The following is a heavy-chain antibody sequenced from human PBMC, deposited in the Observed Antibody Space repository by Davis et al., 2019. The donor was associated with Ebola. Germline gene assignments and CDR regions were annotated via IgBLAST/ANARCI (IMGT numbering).Heavy chain of an antibody. CDR3: ARVRTDYGMDV. CDR1: GFTFSTYS. Sequence: GGSLRLSCAASGFTFSTYSMSWVRQAPGKGLEWVSSISSDSDYIYYADSAKGRFTISRDNAKNSLYLQMNSLRAEDTAVYYCARVRTDYGMDVWGKGTTVTVSS. D-gene: IGHD1-14*01. V-gene: IGHV3-21*01. CDR2: ISSDSDYI. J-gene: IGHJ6*04.